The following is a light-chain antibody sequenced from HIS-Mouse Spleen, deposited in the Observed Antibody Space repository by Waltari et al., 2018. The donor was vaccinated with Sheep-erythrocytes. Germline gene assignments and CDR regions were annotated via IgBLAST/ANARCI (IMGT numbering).Light chain of an antibody. V-gene: IGKV1-8*01. CDR1: QGISSY. CDR3: QQYYSYPPT. CDR2: ASS. Sequence: AIRMTQSPSSFSASTGDRVTITGLASQGISSYLACYQQKPGKAPKLLIYASSTLQSGVPSRFSGSASGTDFTLTISCLQSEDFATYYCQQYYSYPPTFGQGTKVEIK. J-gene: IGKJ1*01.